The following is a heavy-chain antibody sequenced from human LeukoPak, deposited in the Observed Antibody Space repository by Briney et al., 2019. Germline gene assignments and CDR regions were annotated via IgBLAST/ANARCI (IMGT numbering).Heavy chain of an antibody. J-gene: IGHJ4*02. D-gene: IGHD4-11*01. CDR3: ARLRGNYFPDY. V-gene: IGHV4-59*01. Sequence: SETLSLTCTVSGGSISSYYWTWIRQPPGKGLEWIGYIFYSGSTNYNPSLKSRLTISVDTSKNQFSLKLSSVTAADTAMYYCARLRGNYFPDYWGQGTLVTVSS. CDR2: IFYSGST. CDR1: GGSISSYY.